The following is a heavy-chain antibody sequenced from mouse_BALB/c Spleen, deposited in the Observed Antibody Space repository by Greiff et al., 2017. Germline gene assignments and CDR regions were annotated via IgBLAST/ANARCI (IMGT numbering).Heavy chain of an antibody. V-gene: IGHV14-3*02. D-gene: IGHD2-10*02. CDR2: IDPANGNT. CDR1: GFNIKDTY. Sequence: LQQSGAELVKPGASVKLSCTASGFNIKDTYMHWVKQRPEQGLEWIGRIDPANGNTKYDPKFQGKATITADTSSNTAYLQLSSLTSEDTAVYYCAREYGNDYWYFDVWGAGTTVTVSS. CDR3: AREYGNDYWYFDV. J-gene: IGHJ1*01.